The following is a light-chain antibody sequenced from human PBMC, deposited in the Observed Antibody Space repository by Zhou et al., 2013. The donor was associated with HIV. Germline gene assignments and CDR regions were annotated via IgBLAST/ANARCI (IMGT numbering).Light chain of an antibody. CDR3: QQCGSSPRYT. Sequence: EIVMTQSPATLSVSPGERATLSCRASQSVSSNLAWYQQKPGQAPRLLIYGASTRTTGIPARFSGSGSGTEFTLTISSLQSEDFAVYYCQQCGSSPRYTFGQGTKLEIK. CDR1: QSVSSN. CDR2: GAS. J-gene: IGKJ2*01. V-gene: IGKV3-15*01.